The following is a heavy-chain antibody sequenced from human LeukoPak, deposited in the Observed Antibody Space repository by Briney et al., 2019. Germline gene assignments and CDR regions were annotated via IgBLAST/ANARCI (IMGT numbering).Heavy chain of an antibody. Sequence: GGSLRLSCAASGFTFSSYGMHWVRQAPGKGLEWVAVIWYDGSNKYYADSVKGRFTISRDNSKNTLYLQMNNLRAVDTAVYYCARGLQVRYYYNYMDVWGKGTTVTVSS. V-gene: IGHV3-33*01. CDR2: IWYDGSNK. D-gene: IGHD5-24*01. J-gene: IGHJ6*03. CDR1: GFTFSSYG. CDR3: ARGLQVRYYYNYMDV.